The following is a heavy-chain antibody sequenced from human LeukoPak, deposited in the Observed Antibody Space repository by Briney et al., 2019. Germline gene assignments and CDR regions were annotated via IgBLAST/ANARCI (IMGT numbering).Heavy chain of an antibody. CDR3: SRSLDH. CDR2: IKPDGSEK. V-gene: IGHV3-7*05. CDR1: GFTFSNSW. J-gene: IGHJ4*02. Sequence: GGSLRLSCAASGFTFSNSWMDWVRQTPGKGLEWVANIKPDGSEKYFVDSVKGRFTISRDNANKSLYLQMNSLRVEDTAVYYCSRSLDHWGQRILVTVSS.